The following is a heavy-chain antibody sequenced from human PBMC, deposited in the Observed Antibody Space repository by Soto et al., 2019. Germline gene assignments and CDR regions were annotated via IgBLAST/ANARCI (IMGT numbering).Heavy chain of an antibody. Sequence: SETLALTCTVSGGSISNYYWRWIRQPPGKGLEWIGYISYSGNTNYNPSLKSRVTIGLDTSKNQFSLRLTSVAAADTAVYYCAKAVRYAYDSWGQGTLVTVS. CDR3: AKAVRYAYDS. CDR2: ISYSGNT. J-gene: IGHJ4*02. CDR1: GGSISNYY. V-gene: IGHV4-59*01. D-gene: IGHD3-16*01.